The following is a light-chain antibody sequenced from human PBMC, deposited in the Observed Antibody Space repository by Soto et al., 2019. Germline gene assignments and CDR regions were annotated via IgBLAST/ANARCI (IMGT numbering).Light chain of an antibody. CDR3: QQSSSTPIT. V-gene: IGKV1-39*01. Sequence: DIQITQSPSSLSSSVLERFTITCRASQTISSYLIWYQHKPGKAPKLLISAASSLQSGVPSRFSGSGSGTDFTLTISSLQPEDFATYYCQQSSSTPITFGQGTRLEIK. J-gene: IGKJ5*01. CDR1: QTISSY. CDR2: AAS.